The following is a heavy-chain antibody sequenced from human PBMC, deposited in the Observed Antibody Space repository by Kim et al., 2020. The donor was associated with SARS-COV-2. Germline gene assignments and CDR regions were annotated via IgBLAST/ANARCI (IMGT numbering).Heavy chain of an antibody. CDR3: ARESITMVRGVSTFIDY. CDR1: GDSVSSNSAA. D-gene: IGHD3-10*01. Sequence: QTLSLTCAISGDSVSSNSAAWNWIRQSPSRGLEWLGRTYYRSKWYNDYAVSVKSRITINPDTSKNQFSLQLNSVTPEDTAVYYCARESITMVRGVSTFIDYWGQGTLVTVSS. V-gene: IGHV6-1*01. CDR2: TYYRSKWYN. J-gene: IGHJ4*02.